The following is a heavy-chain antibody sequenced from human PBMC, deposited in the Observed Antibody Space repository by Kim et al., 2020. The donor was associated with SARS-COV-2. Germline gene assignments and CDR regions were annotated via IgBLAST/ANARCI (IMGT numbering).Heavy chain of an antibody. CDR3: ARDPSQNYDFWSGYLIHHFDY. J-gene: IGHJ4*02. Sequence: GGSLRLSCAASGFTFSSYSMNWVRQAPGKGLEWVSSISSSSSYIYYADSVKGRFTISRDNAKNSLYLQMNSLRAEDTAVYYCARDPSQNYDFWSGYLIHHFDYWGQGTLVTVSS. D-gene: IGHD3-3*01. V-gene: IGHV3-21*01. CDR2: ISSSSSYI. CDR1: GFTFSSYS.